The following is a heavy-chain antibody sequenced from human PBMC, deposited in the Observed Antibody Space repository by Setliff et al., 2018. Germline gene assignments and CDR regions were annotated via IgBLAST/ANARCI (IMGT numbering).Heavy chain of an antibody. J-gene: IGHJ4*02. CDR3: TRLYYTSRALYFDI. V-gene: IGHV4-61*02. D-gene: IGHD3-3*01. CDR1: GGFISDSRFY. CDR2: VHTNGNT. Sequence: SETLSLTCTVSGGFISDSRFYWSWIRQPAGKELEWIGAVHTNGNTNHNPSLTSRVAISVDTSQNQFSLNLQSVTAADTAVYYCTRLYYTSRALYFDIWGQGHPVTSPQ.